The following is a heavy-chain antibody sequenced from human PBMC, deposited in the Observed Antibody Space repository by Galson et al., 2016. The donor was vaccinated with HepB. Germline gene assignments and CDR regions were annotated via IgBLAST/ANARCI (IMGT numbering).Heavy chain of an antibody. CDR1: GFTFSSYT. CDR3: ARDYYPLLPSAMTFGVDL. CDR2: ISRGNQYI. D-gene: IGHD2-2*01. V-gene: IGHV3-21*01. Sequence: SLRLSCAASGFTFSSYTMNWVRQAPEKGLEWVSSISRGNQYIYYPDSVRGRFTISRDNAKNSLYLQMDSLGTEDTAIYYCARDYYPLLPSAMTFGVDLWGQGATVTVSS. J-gene: IGHJ6*02.